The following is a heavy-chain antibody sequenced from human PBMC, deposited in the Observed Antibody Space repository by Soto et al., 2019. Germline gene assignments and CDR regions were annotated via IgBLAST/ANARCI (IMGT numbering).Heavy chain of an antibody. D-gene: IGHD6-19*01. CDR1: GFTFGSYA. J-gene: IGHJ4*02. V-gene: IGHV3-23*01. CDR2: ISGSGTTT. Sequence: GGSLRLSCAASGFTFGSYAMSWVRQTRGKGLEWLSAISGSGTTTYFADSVKGRFTSSRDNSKNTLYLEINSLTAEDTAIYYCAKGLAAMAVAGTGPFDSWGQGTLVTVSS. CDR3: AKGLAAMAVAGTGPFDS.